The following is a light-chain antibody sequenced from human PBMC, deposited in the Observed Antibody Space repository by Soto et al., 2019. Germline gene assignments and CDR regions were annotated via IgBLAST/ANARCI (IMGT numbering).Light chain of an antibody. Sequence: QSVLTQPPSASGTPGQTVAISCSGSSSNIGSNTVNWYQQFPGTAPKLLIYGNNQRPSGVPDRLSGSKSDTSASLAISGLLSEDESDYYCATWDDILNGWVFGGGTKLTVL. V-gene: IGLV1-44*01. CDR3: ATWDDILNGWV. CDR2: GNN. CDR1: SSNIGSNT. J-gene: IGLJ3*02.